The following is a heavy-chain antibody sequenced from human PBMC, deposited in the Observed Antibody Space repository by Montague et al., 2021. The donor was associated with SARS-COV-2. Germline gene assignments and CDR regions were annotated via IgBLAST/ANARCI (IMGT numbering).Heavy chain of an antibody. D-gene: IGHD3-3*01. CDR2: IKHSGST. CDR1: GGSFSGYY. CDR3: ARGLGRPGTIFGVSLY. V-gene: IGHV4-34*01. Sequence: SETLSLTCGVYGGSFSGYYWSWIRQPPGKGLQWIGGIKHSGSTNXNSSLNSRGTISLDTSKNQFSLKLTSVSAADTAVYYCARGLGRPGTIFGVSLYWGQGALVTVSS. J-gene: IGHJ4*02.